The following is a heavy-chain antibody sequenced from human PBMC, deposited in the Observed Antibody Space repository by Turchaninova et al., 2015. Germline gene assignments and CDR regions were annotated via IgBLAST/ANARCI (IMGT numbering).Heavy chain of an antibody. CDR2: EGGERKYK. V-gene: IGHV3-74*01. J-gene: IGHJ5*02. CDR1: GFSFNVYW. Sequence: EAQLVESGGGFVQPGGSLRLSCAASGFSFNVYWMHWVGQAPGKGREGIEGEGGERKYKTYAGSVEGRVACSRDNARNTLFLEMNSLGVEDTAVYYCTRGIPHDLWGRGTQVTVSS. D-gene: IGHD2-21*01. CDR3: TRGIPHDL.